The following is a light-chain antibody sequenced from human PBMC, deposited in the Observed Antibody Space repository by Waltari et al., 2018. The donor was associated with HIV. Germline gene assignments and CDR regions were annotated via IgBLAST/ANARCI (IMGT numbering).Light chain of an antibody. CDR1: QRFGSGY. CDR2: GAS. CDR3: QQYGSSPCT. Sequence: IVLTQSTATLSLSPGERATLSCRASQRFGSGYLAWYQQRPGQPPRILIYGASNRATGIPDRFSGGGCGTVFTLTLTGMGPEDFAMDYCQQYGSSPCTFGLGTKLEI. V-gene: IGKV3-20*01. J-gene: IGKJ2*02.